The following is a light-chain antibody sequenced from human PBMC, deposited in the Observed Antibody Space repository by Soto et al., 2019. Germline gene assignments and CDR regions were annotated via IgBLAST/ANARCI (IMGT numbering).Light chain of an antibody. CDR3: SSYTTSATVV. CDR2: DVS. J-gene: IGLJ2*01. V-gene: IGLV2-14*01. CDR1: SSDVGAYNY. Sequence: QSALTQPASVSGSPGQSITISCTGTSSDVGAYNYVSWYQQNPGKAPKLMVYDVSNRPAGVSNRFSGSKSGNTASLTISGLQAEDEADYYCSSYTTSATVVFGGVTKLTVL.